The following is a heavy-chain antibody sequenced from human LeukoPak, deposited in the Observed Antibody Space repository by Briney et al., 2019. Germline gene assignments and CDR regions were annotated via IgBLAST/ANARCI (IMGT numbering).Heavy chain of an antibody. D-gene: IGHD1-26*01. J-gene: IGHJ4*02. Sequence: GASVKVSCKASGYTFTGYYMHWVRQAPGQGLEWMGWINPNSGGTNYAQKFQGRVTMTRDTSISTAYMELSRLRSDDTAVYYCARGGAIVGATTLFDYWGQGTLVTVSS. CDR3: ARGGAIVGATTLFDY. V-gene: IGHV1-2*02. CDR1: GYTFTGYY. CDR2: INPNSGGT.